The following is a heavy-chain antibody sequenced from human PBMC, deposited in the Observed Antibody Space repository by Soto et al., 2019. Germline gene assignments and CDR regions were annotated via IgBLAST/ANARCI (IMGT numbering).Heavy chain of an antibody. V-gene: IGHV3-66*01. CDR2: INNAGTT. J-gene: IGHJ6*02. CDR1: GFDASVNF. Sequence: EVQLVESGGTLVQPGGSLRLSCAASGFDASVNFMTWVRQAPGKGLEWVSVINNAGTTFYADSVKDRFTISRDDSKNTLYLQMSSLRVDDTAIYYCVRENYYYGMDVWGQGTAVTVSS. CDR3: VRENYYYGMDV.